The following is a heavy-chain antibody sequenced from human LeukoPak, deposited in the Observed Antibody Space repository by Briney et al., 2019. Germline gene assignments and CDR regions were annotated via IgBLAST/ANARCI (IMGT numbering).Heavy chain of an antibody. CDR3: ASNIAAAASGY. Sequence: ASVKVSCKASGHTFTSHAMNWVRQAPGQGLEWMGRINTNTGNPMYAQGFTGRFVFSLDTSVSTAYLQISSLKAEDTAVYYCASNIAAAASGYWGQGTLVTVSS. J-gene: IGHJ4*02. CDR2: INTNTGNP. D-gene: IGHD6-13*01. V-gene: IGHV7-4-1*02. CDR1: GHTFTSHA.